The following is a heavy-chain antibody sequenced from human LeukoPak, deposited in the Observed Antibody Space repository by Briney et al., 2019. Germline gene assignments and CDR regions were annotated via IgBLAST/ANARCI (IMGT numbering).Heavy chain of an antibody. CDR2: ISGSGDST. J-gene: IGHJ5*02. CDR3: ARAGPPAFDP. V-gene: IGHV3-23*01. CDR1: GFTFSSYV. Sequence: PGGSLRLSCAASGFTFSSYVMSWVRQAPGKGLEWVSTISGSGDSTYYADSVKGRFTISRDNSKNTLYLQMNSLRAEDTAVYYCARAGPPAFDPWGQGTLVTVSS.